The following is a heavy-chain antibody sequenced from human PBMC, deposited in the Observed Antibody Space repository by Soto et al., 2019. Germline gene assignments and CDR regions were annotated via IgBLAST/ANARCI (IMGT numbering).Heavy chain of an antibody. V-gene: IGHV1-18*01. CDR2: ISAYNGNT. D-gene: IGHD6-13*01. Sequence: QVQLVQSGAEVKKPGASVKVSCKASGYTFTSYGISWVRQAPGQGLEWMGWISAYNGNTNYAQKLQGRVTMTTDTSTSTAYMELRSLRSDDTAVYYCARDLRRGGYSSSWTKFDYWGQGTLVTVSS. CDR1: GYTFTSYG. J-gene: IGHJ4*02. CDR3: ARDLRRGGYSSSWTKFDY.